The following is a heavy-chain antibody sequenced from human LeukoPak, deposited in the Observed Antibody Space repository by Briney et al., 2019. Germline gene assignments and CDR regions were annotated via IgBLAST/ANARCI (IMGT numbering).Heavy chain of an antibody. V-gene: IGHV3-23*01. CDR3: ALRSGSYS. D-gene: IGHD1-26*01. CDR1: GFTFSSYG. CDR2: ISGSGGST. J-gene: IGHJ4*02. Sequence: GGSLRLSCAASGFTFSSYGMCWVRQAPGKGLEWVSGISGSGGSTYYADSVKGRFTISRDNSKNTLYMQMNSLRAEDTAIYYCALRSGSYSWGQGTLVTVSS.